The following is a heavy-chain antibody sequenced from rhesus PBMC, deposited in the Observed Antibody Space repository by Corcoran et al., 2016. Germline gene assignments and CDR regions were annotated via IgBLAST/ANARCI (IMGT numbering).Heavy chain of an antibody. V-gene: IGHV4-73*01. J-gene: IGHJ4*01. CDR2: IYGNSALT. Sequence: QVQLQQWGEGLVKPSETLSLTCAVYGGSISGYYYWSWIRQPPGKGLEWIEYIYGNSALTNSNPSLKNRVTISKYTSKNQFSLKLSSVTAADTTVYYCAREAEIQWLQLFYFDYWGQGVLVTVAS. CDR1: GGSISGYYY. CDR3: AREAEIQWLQLFYFDY. D-gene: IGHD5-24*01.